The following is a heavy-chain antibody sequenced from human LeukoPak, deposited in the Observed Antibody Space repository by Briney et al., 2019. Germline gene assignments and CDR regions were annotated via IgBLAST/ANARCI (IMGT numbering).Heavy chain of an antibody. V-gene: IGHV1-69*13. Sequence: ASVKVSCKASGGTFSSYAISWVRQAPGQGLEWMGGIIPIFGTANYAQKFQGRATITADESTSTAYMELSSLRSEDTAVYYCARVLPYYYDSSLPLAFDIWGQGTMVTVSS. J-gene: IGHJ3*02. CDR3: ARVLPYYYDSSLPLAFDI. CDR2: IIPIFGTA. CDR1: GGTFSSYA. D-gene: IGHD3-22*01.